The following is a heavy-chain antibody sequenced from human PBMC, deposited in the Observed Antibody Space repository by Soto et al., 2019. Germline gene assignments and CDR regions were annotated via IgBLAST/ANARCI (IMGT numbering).Heavy chain of an antibody. CDR3: AKGPAIVLVPAAMNYYYGMDV. J-gene: IGHJ6*02. CDR2: ISCDGSNK. Sequence: SGGSLRLSCAASGFTFSSYGMHWVRQAPGKGLEWVAVISCDGSNKYYADSVKGRFTISRDNSKNTLYLQMNSLRAEDTAVYYCAKGPAIVLVPAAMNYYYGMDVWGQGTTVTVSS. D-gene: IGHD2-2*01. CDR1: GFTFSSYG. V-gene: IGHV3-30*18.